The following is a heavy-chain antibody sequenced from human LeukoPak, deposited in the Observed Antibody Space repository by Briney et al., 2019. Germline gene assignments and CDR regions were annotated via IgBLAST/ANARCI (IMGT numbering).Heavy chain of an antibody. D-gene: IGHD2-21*02. Sequence: ASVKVSCKASGYTFISYDINWVRQATGQGLEWMGWMNPNSGNTGYAQKFQGRVTMTRNTSISTAYMELSSLRSEDTAVYYCALLVVTAIERDYWGQGTLVTASS. V-gene: IGHV1-8*01. J-gene: IGHJ4*02. CDR2: MNPNSGNT. CDR3: ALLVVTAIERDY. CDR1: GYTFISYD.